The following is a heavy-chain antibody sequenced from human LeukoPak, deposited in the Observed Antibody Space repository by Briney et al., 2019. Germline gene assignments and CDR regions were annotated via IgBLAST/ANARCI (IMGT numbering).Heavy chain of an antibody. CDR2: INQGGSEK. V-gene: IGHV3-7*05. J-gene: IGHJ4*02. CDR1: RFTFSNYW. Sequence: PGGSLRLSCAASRFTFSNYWMSWVRQPPGKGLEWVANINQGGSEKYYLSSVKGRFTISRDNAKNSLYLQMSSLRADDTAIYYCVRDGSGYDYWGQGTLVTVSS. CDR3: VRDGSGYDY. D-gene: IGHD6-19*01.